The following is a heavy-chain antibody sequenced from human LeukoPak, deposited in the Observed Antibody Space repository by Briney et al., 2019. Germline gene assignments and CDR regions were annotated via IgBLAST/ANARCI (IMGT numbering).Heavy chain of an antibody. CDR1: GSTFSTYA. J-gene: IGHJ4*02. V-gene: IGHV3-23*01. CDR3: AKGHDNVIRGVTFDY. Sequence: PGASLRLSCAASGSTFSTYAMSWVRQAPGKGLEWVSGISGSGGSTYYPDSVKGRFTISRDNSKNTLYLQMHSLQAEDTALYYCAKGHDNVIRGVTFDYWGQGTLVTVSS. CDR2: ISGSGGST. D-gene: IGHD3-10*01.